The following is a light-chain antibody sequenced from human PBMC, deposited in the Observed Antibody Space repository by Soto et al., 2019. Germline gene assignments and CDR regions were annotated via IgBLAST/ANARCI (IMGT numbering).Light chain of an antibody. J-gene: IGKJ1*01. CDR3: QQYGSSPRT. CDR1: QSVSSSY. V-gene: IGKV3-20*01. Sequence: EIVLTLSPGTLSLSQGEIATLSFSASQSVSSSYLAWYQQKPGQAPRLLIYGASSRATGIPDRFSGSGSGTDFTLTISRLEPEDFAVYYCQQYGSSPRTFGQGTKVDIK. CDR2: GAS.